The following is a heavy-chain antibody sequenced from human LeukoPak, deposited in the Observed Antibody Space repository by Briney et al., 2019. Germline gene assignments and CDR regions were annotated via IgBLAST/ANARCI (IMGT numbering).Heavy chain of an antibody. Sequence: PSETLSLTCTVSGGSVSSGSYYWSWIRQPPGKGLERIGYIYYSGSTNYNPSLKSRVTISVDTSKNQFSLKLSSVTAADTAVYYCARRASYRNWGDFDYWGQGTLVTVSS. V-gene: IGHV4-61*01. CDR2: IYYSGST. CDR3: ARRASYRNWGDFDY. CDR1: GGSVSSGSYY. D-gene: IGHD7-27*01. J-gene: IGHJ4*02.